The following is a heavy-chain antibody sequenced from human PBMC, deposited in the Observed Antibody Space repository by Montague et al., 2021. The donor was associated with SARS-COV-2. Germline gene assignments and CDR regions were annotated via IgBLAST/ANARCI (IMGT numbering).Heavy chain of an antibody. CDR3: MRAGGYVNRPPV. J-gene: IGHJ4*02. CDR1: GASIVSTDC. Sequence: SETLSLTCAVSGASIVSTDCWSWVRQPPGKGLECIGEIYDTASTNNNPSIKSRVTMSVDKFNNQVSLQLKYLTAADTAVYFCMRAGGYVNRPPVWGQGALVIVSS. V-gene: IGHV4-4*02. CDR2: IYDTAST. D-gene: IGHD6-19*01.